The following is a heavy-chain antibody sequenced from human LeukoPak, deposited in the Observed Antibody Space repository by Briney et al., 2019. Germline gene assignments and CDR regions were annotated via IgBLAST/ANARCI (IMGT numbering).Heavy chain of an antibody. V-gene: IGHV1-18*01. J-gene: IGHJ6*02. CDR1: GYTFTSYG. CDR3: ARGPSSAVTTVTTAWGAYGMDV. Sequence: ASVKVSCKASGYTFTSYGISWVRQAPGQGLEWMGWISAYNGNTNYAQKFQGWVTMTRDTSISTAYMELSRLRSDDTAVYYCARGPSSAVTTVTTAWGAYGMDVWGQGTTVTVSS. CDR2: ISAYNGNT. D-gene: IGHD4-17*01.